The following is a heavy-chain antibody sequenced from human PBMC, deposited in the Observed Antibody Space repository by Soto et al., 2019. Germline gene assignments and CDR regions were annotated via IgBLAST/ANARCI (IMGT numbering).Heavy chain of an antibody. D-gene: IGHD1-26*01. CDR2: ISYDGSNK. Sequence: ESGGGVVQPGRSLRLSCAASGFTFSSYAMHWVRQAPGKGLEWVAVISYDGSNKYYADSVKGRFTISRDNSENTVYLQMNSMLAADTAVHHCARQATPLVDDYWGQGTLVTVSA. V-gene: IGHV3-30-3*01. CDR3: ARQATPLVDDY. CDR1: GFTFSSYA. J-gene: IGHJ4*02.